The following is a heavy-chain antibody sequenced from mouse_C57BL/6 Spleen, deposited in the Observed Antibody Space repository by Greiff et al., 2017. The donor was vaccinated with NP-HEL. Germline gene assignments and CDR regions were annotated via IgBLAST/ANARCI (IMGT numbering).Heavy chain of an antibody. CDR3: ARHGYYGSSYHDWDGGDYYAMDY. Sequence: EVQLVESGGGLVQPGGSLKLSCAASGFTFSDYYMYWVRQTPEKRLEWVAYISNGGGSTYYPDTVKGRFTISRDNAKNTLYLQMRRLKSEDTAMYYCARHGYYGSSYHDWDGGDYYAMDYWGQGTSVTVSS. CDR2: ISNGGGST. CDR1: GFTFSDYY. D-gene: IGHD1-1*01. J-gene: IGHJ4*01. V-gene: IGHV5-12*01.